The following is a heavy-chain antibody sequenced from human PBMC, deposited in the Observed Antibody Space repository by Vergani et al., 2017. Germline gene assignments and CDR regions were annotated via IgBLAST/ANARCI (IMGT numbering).Heavy chain of an antibody. CDR2: ISSTSDHI. V-gene: IGHV3-21*01. CDR1: GFTFSSYS. CDR3: ARDRRYSDAIDL. J-gene: IGHJ3*01. Sequence: EVQLVESGGGLVKRGGSLRLSCAASGFTFSSYSMNWVRQAPGKGLEWVSGISSTSDHIYHADSLKGRFTISRDNAKNSIFLHMNNLRADDTAVYYCARDRRYSDAIDLWGQGTAVTVSS. D-gene: IGHD1-1*01.